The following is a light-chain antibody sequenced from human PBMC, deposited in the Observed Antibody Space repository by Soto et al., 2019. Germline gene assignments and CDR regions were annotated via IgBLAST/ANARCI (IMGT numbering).Light chain of an antibody. V-gene: IGKV1-39*01. CDR1: QSISIY. CDR2: GAS. Sequence: DIQMTQSPSSLSASVGDRLTITCRASQSISIYLNWYQLEPAKAPTLXXYGASYLKSGVPTRFSGSGSGTDFTLTISSLQTEDFAIYYCQQTYTTPEITFGQGTRLEIK. J-gene: IGKJ5*01. CDR3: QQTYTTPEIT.